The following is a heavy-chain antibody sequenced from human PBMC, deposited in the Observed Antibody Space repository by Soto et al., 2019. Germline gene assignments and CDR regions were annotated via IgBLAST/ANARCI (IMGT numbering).Heavy chain of an antibody. D-gene: IGHD1-26*01. CDR3: ARDTRQYSGSYYAGYGMDV. CDR1: GGFISGNY. CDR2: IYYSGST. V-gene: IGHV4-30-4*08. Sequence: SETLSLTCTVSGGFISGNYWTWIRQPPGKGLEWIGYIYYSGSTYYNPSLKSRVTISVDTSKNQFSLKLSSVTAADTAVYYCARDTRQYSGSYYAGYGMDVWGQGTTVTVSS. J-gene: IGHJ6*02.